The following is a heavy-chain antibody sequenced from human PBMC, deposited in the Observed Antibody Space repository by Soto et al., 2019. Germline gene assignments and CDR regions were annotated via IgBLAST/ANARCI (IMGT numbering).Heavy chain of an antibody. Sequence: QVQLVQSGVEVREPGASVKVSCKAVRYIFTNYGVSWVRQAPGQGLEWMGWITTYNGNTEYAQKFQGRVTMTTAASTSTAYMELGSLRSYDTAIYYCARARTGYGMDVWGQGTTVTVSS. CDR2: ITTYNGNT. J-gene: IGHJ6*02. V-gene: IGHV1-18*01. CDR1: RYIFTNYG. CDR3: ARARTGYGMDV.